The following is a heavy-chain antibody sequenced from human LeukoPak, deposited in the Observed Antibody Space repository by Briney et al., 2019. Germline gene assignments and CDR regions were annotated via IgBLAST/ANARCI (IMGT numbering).Heavy chain of an antibody. CDR2: INHSGST. J-gene: IGHJ4*02. V-gene: IGHV4-34*01. CDR1: GGSFSGYY. Sequence: PSETLSLTCAVYGGSFSGYYWSWIRQPPGKGLEWIGEINHSGSTNYNPSLKSRVTISVDTSKIQFSLKLSSVTAADTAVYYCARAIYSSGWYVFDYWGQGTLVTVSS. CDR3: ARAIYSSGWYVFDY. D-gene: IGHD6-19*01.